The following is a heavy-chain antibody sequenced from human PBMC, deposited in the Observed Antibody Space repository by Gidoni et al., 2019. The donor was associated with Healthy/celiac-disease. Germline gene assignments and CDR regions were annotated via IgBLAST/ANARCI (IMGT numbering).Heavy chain of an antibody. CDR2: ISYDGSNK. J-gene: IGHJ4*02. Sequence: GVRQAPGKGLEWVAVISYDGSNKYYADSVKGRFTISRDNSKNTLYLQMNSLRAEDTAVYYCATLPITMIVVEDYWGQGTLVTVS. V-gene: IGHV3-30*03. D-gene: IGHD3-22*01. CDR3: ATLPITMIVVEDY.